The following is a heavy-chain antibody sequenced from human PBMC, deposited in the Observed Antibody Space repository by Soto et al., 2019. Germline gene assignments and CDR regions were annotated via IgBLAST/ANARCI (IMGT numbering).Heavy chain of an antibody. CDR2: IYYIGST. J-gene: IGHJ4*02. V-gene: IGHV4-59*01. CDR1: GGSIRSYY. Sequence: SETLSLTCTVSGGSIRSYYWGWIRQPPGKGLEWIGYIYYIGSTNYNPSLKSRVTISVDTSKNQFSLKLSSVTAADTAVYYCARLDYYDSRVPDYWGQGTLVTVSS. CDR3: ARLDYYDSRVPDY. D-gene: IGHD3-22*01.